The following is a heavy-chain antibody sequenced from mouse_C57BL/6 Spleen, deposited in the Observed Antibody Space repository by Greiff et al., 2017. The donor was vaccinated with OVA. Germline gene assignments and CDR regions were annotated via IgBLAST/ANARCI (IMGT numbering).Heavy chain of an antibody. Sequence: EVLLVESGGGLVQPGGSLSLSCAASGFTFTDYYMSWVRQPPGQALEWLGFIRNKANGYTTEYSASVKGRFTISIDNAQSILYLQMNALRAEDSATSYCESDRPGSSWFAYWGQGTLVTVSA. D-gene: IGHD1-1*01. CDR3: ESDRPGSSWFAY. V-gene: IGHV7-3*01. J-gene: IGHJ3*01. CDR2: IRNKANGYTT. CDR1: GFTFTDYY.